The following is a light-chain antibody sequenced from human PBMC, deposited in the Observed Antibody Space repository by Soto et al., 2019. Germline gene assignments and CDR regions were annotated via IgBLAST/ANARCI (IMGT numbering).Light chain of an antibody. V-gene: IGKV1-5*03. CDR1: QSISSW. Sequence: DIQMTQSPSSLSASVGDRFTITCRASQSISSWLAWYQQKPGKAPKLLISKASSLESGVPSRFSGSGSETEFTLTISSLQPDDFATYYCQQYNNYWTFGQGTKVDIK. CDR2: KAS. J-gene: IGKJ1*01. CDR3: QQYNNYWT.